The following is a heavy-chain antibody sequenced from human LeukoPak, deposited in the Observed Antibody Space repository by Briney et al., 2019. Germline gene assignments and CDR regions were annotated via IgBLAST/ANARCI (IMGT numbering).Heavy chain of an antibody. J-gene: IGHJ6*03. CDR3: ARGPIYGYYYYYMDV. CDR2: ISGSGGST. D-gene: IGHD2-21*01. Sequence: GGSLRLSCAASGFTFSSYAMSWVRQAPGKGLEWVSAISGSGGSTYYADSVKGRFTISRDNSKNTLYLQMNSLRAEDTAVYYCARGPIYGYYYYYMDVWGKGTTVTVSS. V-gene: IGHV3-23*01. CDR1: GFTFSSYA.